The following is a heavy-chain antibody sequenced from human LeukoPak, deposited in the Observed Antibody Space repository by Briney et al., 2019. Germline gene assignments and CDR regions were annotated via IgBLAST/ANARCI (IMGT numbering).Heavy chain of an antibody. CDR3: SRACTSC. CDR1: AFTSASFV. Sequence: GGSLRLACVVWAFTSASFVMDCVRQPPGKGLEWISYIGTRGTTMYYADSVKGRFTISRDNAKNLLYLQMNSLRDEDTAIYYCSRACTSCWGQGTLVTVSS. CDR2: IGTRGTTM. J-gene: IGHJ4*02. V-gene: IGHV3-48*02. D-gene: IGHD2-8*01.